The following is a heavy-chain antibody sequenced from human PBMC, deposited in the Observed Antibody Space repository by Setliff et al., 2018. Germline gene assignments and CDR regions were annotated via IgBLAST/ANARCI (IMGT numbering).Heavy chain of an antibody. CDR3: ARGRNVAARLLDS. CDR1: GDSISSRRNY. D-gene: IGHD6-6*01. J-gene: IGHJ5*01. Sequence: SETLSLTCTVSGDSISSRRNYWGWFRQPAGKELEWIGQIYTSWSTNYNPSLKSRVTMSVDTTKNQFSLKVPSVTAADTATYYCARGRNVAARLLDSWGQGTLVTVSS. CDR2: IYTSWST. V-gene: IGHV4-61*09.